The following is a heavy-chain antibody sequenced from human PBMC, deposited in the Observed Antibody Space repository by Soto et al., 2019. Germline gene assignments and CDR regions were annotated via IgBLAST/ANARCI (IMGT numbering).Heavy chain of an antibody. CDR1: GYTFTDYD. V-gene: IGHV1-8*01. CDR3: ARVAVAARPRWYNWFDP. CDR2: MNPNSGET. Sequence: QEQLVQSGAEVKKPGASVKVSCKTCGYTFTDYDINWVRQATGQGLEWIGWMNPNSGETGYAQKFQGRVTMTRSASLSTAYLELSSLRSEDTAVYYCARVAVAARPRWYNWFDPWGQGTLVTVSS. J-gene: IGHJ5*02. D-gene: IGHD2-15*01.